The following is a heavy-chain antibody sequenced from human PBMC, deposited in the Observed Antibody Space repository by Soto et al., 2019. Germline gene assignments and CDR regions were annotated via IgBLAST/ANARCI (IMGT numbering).Heavy chain of an antibody. V-gene: IGHV3-15*01. D-gene: IGHD3-16*02. Sequence: EVQLVESGGGLVKPGGSLRLSCAASGFPFSYAWMSWVRQAPGEGLEWVARIKSETDGGTTDYAAPVECRFTISRHDSKTTLDLKMHNLKTEDTAVYYCTLYDSIWGNSRIMWAYGGQGTLVTVSS. CDR1: GFPFSYAW. CDR2: IKSETDGGTT. CDR3: TLYDSIWGNSRIMWAY. J-gene: IGHJ4*02.